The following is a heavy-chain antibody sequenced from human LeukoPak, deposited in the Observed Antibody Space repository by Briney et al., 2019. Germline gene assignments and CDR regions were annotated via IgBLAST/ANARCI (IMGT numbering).Heavy chain of an antibody. J-gene: IGHJ6*02. D-gene: IGHD1-26*01. CDR3: AKVWSVGAKKPYYYGMDV. V-gene: IGHV3-23*01. CDR1: AFTFSSYA. Sequence: GSLRLSCAASAFTFSSYAMSWVRHAPGKGRERVSAISGSGGSTYYAGSVKGRFTISRDNSKNTLYLQMNSLRAEDTAVYYCAKVWSVGAKKPYYYGMDVWGQGTTVTVSS. CDR2: ISGSGGST.